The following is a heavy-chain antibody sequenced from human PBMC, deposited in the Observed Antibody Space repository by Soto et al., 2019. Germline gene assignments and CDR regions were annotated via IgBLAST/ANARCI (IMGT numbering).Heavy chain of an antibody. J-gene: IGHJ4*02. V-gene: IGHV4-34*01. CDR3: ARDKITGLFDY. Sequence: QVQLQQWGAGLLKPSETLSLPCAVYGGSFRGYYWTWIRQPPGTGLEWIGEINHSGSTNYNPSLKSRVTISVDTSKNQFSLKLTSVTAADTAVYYCARDKITGLFDYWGQGILVTVSS. CDR2: INHSGST. D-gene: IGHD2-8*02. CDR1: GGSFRGYY.